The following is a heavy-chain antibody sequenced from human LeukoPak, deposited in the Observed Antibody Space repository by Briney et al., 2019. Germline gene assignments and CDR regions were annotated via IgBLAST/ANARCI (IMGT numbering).Heavy chain of an antibody. V-gene: IGHV3-21*05. CDR2: ISSSSSYI. J-gene: IGHJ4*02. CDR3: ARERSGYPRYEDY. CDR1: GFTFSSYS. Sequence: PGGSLRLSCAASGFTFSSYSMNWVRQAPGKGLEWVSYISSSSSYIYYADSVKGRFTISRDNAKNSLYLQMNSLRAEDTAVYYCARERSGYPRYEDYWGQGTLVTVSS. D-gene: IGHD3-22*01.